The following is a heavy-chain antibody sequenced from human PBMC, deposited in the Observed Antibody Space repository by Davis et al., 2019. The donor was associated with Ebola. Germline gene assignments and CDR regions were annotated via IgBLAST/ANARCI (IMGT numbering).Heavy chain of an antibody. J-gene: IGHJ2*01. Sequence: GESLKIFCAASGFTFSSYAMHWVRQAPGKGLEWVAVISYDGSNKYYADSVKGRFTISRDNSKNTLYLQMNSLRAEDTAVYYCAKDRTTVTHYWYLDLWGRGTLVTVSS. D-gene: IGHD4-17*01. V-gene: IGHV3-30*04. CDR2: ISYDGSNK. CDR1: GFTFSSYA. CDR3: AKDRTTVTHYWYLDL.